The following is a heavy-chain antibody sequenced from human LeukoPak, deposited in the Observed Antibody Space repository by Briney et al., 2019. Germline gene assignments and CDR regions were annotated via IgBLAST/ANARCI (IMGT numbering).Heavy chain of an antibody. J-gene: IGHJ3*02. CDR3: ARDGGSRGHTYGQGAFDI. CDR1: GFNVSSNY. D-gene: IGHD5-18*01. CDR2: IYSGGKT. V-gene: IGHV3-53*01. Sequence: PGGSLRLSCAASGFNVSSNYMSWVRQAPGKGLEWVSVIYSGGKTFYPDSVNGRFTISRDISKNTLYLQMDSLRAEDTALYYCARDGGSRGHTYGQGAFDIWGQGTMVTVSS.